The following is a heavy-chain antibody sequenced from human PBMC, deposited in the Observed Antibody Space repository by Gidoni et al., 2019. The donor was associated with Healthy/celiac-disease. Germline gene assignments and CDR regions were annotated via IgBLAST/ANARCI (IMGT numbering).Heavy chain of an antibody. Sequence: QVQLVESGGGVVQPGRSLSLSCAASGFTFSSYGMHWVRQAPGKGLEWVAVIWYDGSNKYYADSVKGRFTISRDNSKNTLYLQMNSLRAEDTAVYYCASYSNHPYYYYGMDVWGQGTTVTVSS. V-gene: IGHV3-33*01. CDR2: IWYDGSNK. CDR1: GFTFSSYG. D-gene: IGHD4-4*01. CDR3: ASYSNHPYYYYGMDV. J-gene: IGHJ6*02.